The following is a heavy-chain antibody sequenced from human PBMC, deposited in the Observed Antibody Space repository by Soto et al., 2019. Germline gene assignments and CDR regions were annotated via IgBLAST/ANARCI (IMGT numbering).Heavy chain of an antibody. D-gene: IGHD3-10*01. CDR2: TIPALGKT. J-gene: IGHJ6*02. CDR1: GDNFKKNV. Sequence: EASVKVSCKTSGDNFKKNVFTWVRQAPGQGLEWMGGTIPALGKTHYIEKFQGRVTITVDDATRTVYMEVSDLTSEDTAIYYCARGPFRPSAMDVWGQGTTVTVSS. CDR3: ARGPFRPSAMDV. V-gene: IGHV1-69*10.